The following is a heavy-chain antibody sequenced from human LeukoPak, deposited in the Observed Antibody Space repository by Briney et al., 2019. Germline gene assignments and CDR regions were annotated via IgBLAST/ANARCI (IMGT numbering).Heavy chain of an antibody. CDR3: ARKGGKIVLRIEYYYGGLDV. CDR1: GGSITSYY. D-gene: IGHD1-26*01. CDR2: ILNTGST. V-gene: IGHV4-59*01. Sequence: SETLSLTCAVSGGSITSYYWSWIRQPPGKGLEWIGYILNTGSTTYNPSLKSRVTVSVDMSKNQLSLKLTSVTTADTAVYYCARKGGKIVLRIEYYYGGLDVWGQGTTVTVSS. J-gene: IGHJ6*02.